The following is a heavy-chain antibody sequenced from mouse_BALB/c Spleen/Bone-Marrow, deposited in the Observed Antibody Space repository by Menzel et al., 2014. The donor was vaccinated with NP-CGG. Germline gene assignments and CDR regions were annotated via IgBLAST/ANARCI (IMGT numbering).Heavy chain of an antibody. CDR1: GFTFTDYY. CDR2: IRTKAKGYTT. D-gene: IGHD2-1*01. J-gene: IGHJ1*01. CDR3: ARDSNYGNYWYFDV. V-gene: IGHV7-3*02. Sequence: EVMLVESGGGLVQPGGSLRLSCATSGFTFTDYYMSWVRQPPGKALEWLGFIRTKAKGYTTEYSASVKGRFTISRDNSQSILYLQMNTLRAEDSATYYCARDSNYGNYWYFDVWGAGTTVTVSS.